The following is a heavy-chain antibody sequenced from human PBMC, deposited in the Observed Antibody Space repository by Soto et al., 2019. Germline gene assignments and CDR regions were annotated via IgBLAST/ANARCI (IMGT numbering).Heavy chain of an antibody. Sequence: SGPTLVNPTQTLTLTCTFSGFSLTTNGLCVTWIRQPPGKALEWLARIDWDDDKFYSTSLKTRLTISKDTSKNRVVLTMTNMDLVKTATYSCALVVRGKKKNPPQTDYGRDVWGKGTTVTVSS. CDR1: GFSLTTNGLC. V-gene: IGHV2-70*17. D-gene: IGHD3-10*01. J-gene: IGHJ6*04. CDR2: IDWDDDK. CDR3: ALVVRGKKKNPPQTDYGRDV.